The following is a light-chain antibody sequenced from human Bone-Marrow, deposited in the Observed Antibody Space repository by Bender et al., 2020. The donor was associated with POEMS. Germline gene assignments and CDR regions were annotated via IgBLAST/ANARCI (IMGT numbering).Light chain of an antibody. V-gene: IGLV2-14*03. J-gene: IGLJ1*01. CDR3: SSFSSGSPVYV. CDR1: SSDVGGYNY. Sequence: QSALTQPPSASGSPGQSITISCTGTSSDVGGYNYVSWYQQHPGKAPKLMIYDVSKWPSGVSNRFSGAKSGNTASLTISGLQAEDEADYYCSSFSSGSPVYVFGIATTVTVL. CDR2: DVS.